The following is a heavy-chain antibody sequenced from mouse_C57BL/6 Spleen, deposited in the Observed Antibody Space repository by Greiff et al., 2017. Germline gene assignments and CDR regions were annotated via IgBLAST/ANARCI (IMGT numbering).Heavy chain of an antibody. J-gene: IGHJ4*01. Sequence: DVHLVESGGGLVKPGGSLKLSCAASGFTFSDYGMHWVRQAPEKGLEWVAYISSGSSTIYYADTVKGRFTISRDNAKNTLFLQMTSLRSEDTAMYYCANIDYAMDYWGQGTSVTVSS. CDR3: ANIDYAMDY. V-gene: IGHV5-17*01. D-gene: IGHD1-3*01. CDR2: ISSGSSTI. CDR1: GFTFSDYG.